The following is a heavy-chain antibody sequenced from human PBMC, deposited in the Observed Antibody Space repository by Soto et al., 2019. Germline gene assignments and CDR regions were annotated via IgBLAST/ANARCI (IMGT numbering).Heavy chain of an antibody. CDR1: GFTFSSYS. V-gene: IGHV3-48*01. CDR3: ARRYAAGVAGIDYYYYYMDV. CDR2: ISSSSSTI. J-gene: IGHJ6*03. D-gene: IGHD6-19*01. Sequence: EVQLVESGGGLVQPGGSLRLSCAASGFTFSSYSMNWVRQAPGKGLEWVSYISSSSSTIYYADSVKGRFTISRDNAKNSLYLQMNSLTAEDTAVYYCARRYAAGVAGIDYYYYYMDVWGKGTTVTVSS.